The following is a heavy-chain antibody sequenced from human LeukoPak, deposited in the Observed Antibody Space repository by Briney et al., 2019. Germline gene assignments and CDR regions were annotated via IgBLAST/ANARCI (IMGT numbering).Heavy chain of an antibody. CDR3: AKSDLVVVNDAFDI. J-gene: IGHJ3*02. V-gene: IGHV3-33*06. CDR2: IWYDGSNK. CDR1: GFTFSSYG. Sequence: GGSLRLSCAASGFTFSSYGMHWVRQAPGKGLERVAVIWYDGSNKYYADSVKGRFTISRDNSKNTLYLQMNSLRAEDTAVYYCAKSDLVVVNDAFDIWGQGTMVTVSS. D-gene: IGHD3-22*01.